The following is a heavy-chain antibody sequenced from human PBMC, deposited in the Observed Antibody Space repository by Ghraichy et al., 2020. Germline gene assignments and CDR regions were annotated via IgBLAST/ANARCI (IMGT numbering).Heavy chain of an antibody. D-gene: IGHD1-26*01. CDR3: ARARGGWCTTTNCFAEYAEY. Sequence: LSLTCVGSEFSFNKFWMSWVRQAPGKGLEWVASIKQGGGEKHYADSLKGRIAISRDNTQNSLFLQLDSLRVDDTAVYYCARARGGWCTTTNCFAEYAEYWGEGTLVTVSS. V-gene: IGHV3-7*01. J-gene: IGHJ4*02. CDR2: IKQGGGEK. CDR1: EFSFNKFW.